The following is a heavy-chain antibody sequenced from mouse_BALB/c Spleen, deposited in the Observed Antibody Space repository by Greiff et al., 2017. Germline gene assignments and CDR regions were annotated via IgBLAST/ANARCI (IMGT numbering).Heavy chain of an antibody. CDR1: GFTFSSYA. V-gene: IGHV5-9-4*01. CDR3: ARGGEYGNYEFAY. J-gene: IGHJ3*01. D-gene: IGHD2-10*02. CDR2: ISSGGSYT. Sequence: EVQGVESGGGLVKPGGSLKLSCAASGFTFSSYAMSWVRQSPEKRLEWVAEISSGGSYTYYPDTVTGRFTISRDNAKNTLYLEMSSLRSEDTAMYYCARGGEYGNYEFAYWGQGTLVTVSA.